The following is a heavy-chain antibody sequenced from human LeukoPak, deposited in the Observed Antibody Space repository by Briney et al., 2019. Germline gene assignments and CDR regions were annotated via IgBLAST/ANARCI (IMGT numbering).Heavy chain of an antibody. CDR1: GFAFSTYS. D-gene: IGHD2-2*01. Sequence: GGSLRLSCAASGFAFSTYSMNWVRQAPGKGLEWVSSITSSSTYIYHADSVKGRFTISRDNANNSLYLQMNSLRPEDTALYYCVRRYCSSTSCTFDYWGQGTLVTVSS. CDR3: VRRYCSSTSCTFDY. CDR2: ITSSSTYI. J-gene: IGHJ4*02. V-gene: IGHV3-21*01.